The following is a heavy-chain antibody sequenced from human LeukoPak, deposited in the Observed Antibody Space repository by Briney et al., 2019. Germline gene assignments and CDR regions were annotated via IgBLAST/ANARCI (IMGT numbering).Heavy chain of an antibody. J-gene: IGHJ6*03. Sequence: SETLSLTCTVSGDSISSGDYYWSWIRQPPGKGLEWIGYIYYSGSTKYNPSLKSRVTISVDTSKNQFSLKLSSVTAADTAVYYCARSTYPGYSSGWYSGDYYYMDVWGKGTTVTVSS. V-gene: IGHV4-61*08. CDR3: ARSTYPGYSSGWYSGDYYYMDV. CDR1: GDSISSGDYY. D-gene: IGHD6-19*01. CDR2: IYYSGST.